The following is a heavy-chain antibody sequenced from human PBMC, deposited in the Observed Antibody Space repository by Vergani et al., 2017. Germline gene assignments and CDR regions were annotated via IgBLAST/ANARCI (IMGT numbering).Heavy chain of an antibody. V-gene: IGHV3-15*01. CDR1: GFTFNDAW. D-gene: IGHD6-19*01. J-gene: IGHJ4*02. CDR2: IKSKTDGGTT. CDR3: TTAVAVASYDF. Sequence: EVQLVESGGGLVKPGGSLRLSCAASGFTFNDAWMSWVRQAPGKGLEWVGGIKSKTDGGTTDYAAPVKGRFIISRDDSKNTLYLQMNSLKTEDTAVYYCTTAVAVASYDFWGQGTLVTVSS.